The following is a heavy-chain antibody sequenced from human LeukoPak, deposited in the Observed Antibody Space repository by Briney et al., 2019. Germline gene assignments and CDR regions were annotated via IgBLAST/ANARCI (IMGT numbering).Heavy chain of an antibody. V-gene: IGHV4-4*09. CDR1: GGSISSYY. Sequence: SETLSLTCTVSGGSISSYYWSWIRQPPGKGLEWIGYIYTSGSTNYNPSLKSRVTISVDTSENQFSLKLSSVTAADTAVYYCARLRSEAAAGGIDYWGQGTLVTVSS. D-gene: IGHD6-13*01. J-gene: IGHJ4*02. CDR3: ARLRSEAAAGGIDY. CDR2: IYTSGST.